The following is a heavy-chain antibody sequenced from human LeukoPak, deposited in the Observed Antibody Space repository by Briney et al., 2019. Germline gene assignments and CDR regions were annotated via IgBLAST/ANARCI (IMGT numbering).Heavy chain of an antibody. D-gene: IGHD5-12*01. CDR1: GFTFDDYA. CDR3: AKDISGSKGAFDI. J-gene: IGHJ3*02. CDR2: ISWNSGSI. Sequence: PGRSLRLSCAASGFTFDDYAMHWVRQAPGKGLEWVSGISWNSGSIGYADSVKGRFTISRDNAKNSLYLQMNSLRAEDTALYYCAKDISGSKGAFDIWGQGTMVTVSS. V-gene: IGHV3-9*01.